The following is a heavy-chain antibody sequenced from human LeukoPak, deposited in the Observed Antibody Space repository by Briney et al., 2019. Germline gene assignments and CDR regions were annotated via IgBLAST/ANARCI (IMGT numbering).Heavy chain of an antibody. Sequence: GGSLRLSCAASGFTFSSYDMHWVRQATGKGLEWVSAIGTAGDTYYPGSVKGRFTISRENAKNSLYLQMNSLRAGDTAAYYCARAAAGIPWFDPWGQGTLVTVSS. CDR3: ARAAAGIPWFDP. V-gene: IGHV3-13*01. CDR1: GFTFSSYD. CDR2: IGTAGDT. J-gene: IGHJ5*02. D-gene: IGHD6-13*01.